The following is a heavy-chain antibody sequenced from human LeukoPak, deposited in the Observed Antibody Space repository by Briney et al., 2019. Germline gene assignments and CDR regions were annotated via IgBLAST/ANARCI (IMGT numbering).Heavy chain of an antibody. CDR1: GGSFSGYY. Sequence: SETLSLTCPVYGGSFSGYYWSWIRQPPGKGLEWIGEINHSGSTNYNPSLKSRVTISVDTSKNQFSLKLSSVTAADTAVYYCARVRVLRYFVRGPGWFDPWGQGTLVTVSS. CDR3: ARVRVLRYFVRGPGWFDP. V-gene: IGHV4-34*01. J-gene: IGHJ5*02. CDR2: INHSGST. D-gene: IGHD3-9*01.